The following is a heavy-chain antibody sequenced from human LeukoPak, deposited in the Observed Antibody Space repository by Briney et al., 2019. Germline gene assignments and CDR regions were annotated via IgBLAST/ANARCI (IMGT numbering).Heavy chain of an antibody. CDR1: GFTLSNYW. CDR2: ISSDGSTT. CDR3: ERVGYYYDDNCDAFDI. Sequence: GGSLRLSCAASGFTLSNYWIHWVRQTPGKGLVWVSRISSDGSTTNYADSVKGRFTISRDNAKNTLYLQMNSLRAEDTAMYYCERVGYYYDDNCDAFDIWGQGTMVTVSS. V-gene: IGHV3-74*01. D-gene: IGHD3-22*01. J-gene: IGHJ3*02.